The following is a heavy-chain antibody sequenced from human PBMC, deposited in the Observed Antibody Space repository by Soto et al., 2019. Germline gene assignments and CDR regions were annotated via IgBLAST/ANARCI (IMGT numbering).Heavy chain of an antibody. Sequence: ASVKVSCKASGYTFTSYGISWVRQAPGQGLEWMGWISAYNGNTNYAQKLQGRVTMTTDTSTSTAYMELRSLRSDDTAVYYCARSGEYYDSSGNFDYWGQGTLVTVSS. CDR3: ARSGEYYDSSGNFDY. CDR1: GYTFTSYG. D-gene: IGHD3-22*01. J-gene: IGHJ4*02. V-gene: IGHV1-18*04. CDR2: ISAYNGNT.